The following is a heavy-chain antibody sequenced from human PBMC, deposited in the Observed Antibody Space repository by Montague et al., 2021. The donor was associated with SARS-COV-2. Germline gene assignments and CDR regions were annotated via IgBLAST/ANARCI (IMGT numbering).Heavy chain of an antibody. D-gene: IGHD3/OR15-3a*01. Sequence: SETLSLTCTVSGGFISTSTWWSWVRQSPGKGLEWVGEIYLSGFTHYNPXDKSRVSISLDDSRSQFSLRLTSVTAADTAVYFCARGGLGNRGFDYWGQGTLVTVSS. CDR3: ARGGLGNRGFDY. CDR1: GGFISTSTW. CDR2: IYLSGFT. V-gene: IGHV4-4*02. J-gene: IGHJ4*02.